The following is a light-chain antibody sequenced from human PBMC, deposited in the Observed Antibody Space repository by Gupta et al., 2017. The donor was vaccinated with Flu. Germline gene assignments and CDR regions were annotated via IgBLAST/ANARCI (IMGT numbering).Light chain of an antibody. CDR3: KQGYRSPYT. CDR1: PSLVCKGVSTY. CDR2: AVS. J-gene: IGKJ2*01. V-gene: IGKV2-30*01. Sequence: SCSTSPSLVCKGVSTYLNWFQQKPGQSPRRLIYAVSSLDSGVPYRFSGSGSGADFILTISRLEAEDVATYYCKQGYRSPYTFGLGTKVDI.